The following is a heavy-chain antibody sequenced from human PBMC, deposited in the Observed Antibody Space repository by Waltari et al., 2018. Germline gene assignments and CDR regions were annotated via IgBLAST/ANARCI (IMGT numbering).Heavy chain of an antibody. D-gene: IGHD3-22*01. Sequence: QVQLVQSGAEVKKPGSSVKVSCKASGGTFSSYAISWVRQAPGQGLEWMGGVIPIFGTANYAQKFQGRVTITADESTSTAYMELSSLRSEDTAVYYCARDHSSGYKGPMDDAFDIWGQGTMVTVSS. J-gene: IGHJ3*02. CDR1: GGTFSSYA. CDR3: ARDHSSGYKGPMDDAFDI. V-gene: IGHV1-69*01. CDR2: VIPIFGTA.